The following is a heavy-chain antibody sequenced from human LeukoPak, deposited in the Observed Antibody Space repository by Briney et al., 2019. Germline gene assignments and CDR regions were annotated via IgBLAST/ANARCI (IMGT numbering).Heavy chain of an antibody. D-gene: IGHD3-10*01. CDR1: GFTFSSYA. J-gene: IGHJ4*02. V-gene: IGHV3-23*01. Sequence: PGGSLRLSCAASGFTFSSYAMSWVREAPGKGLGWGSGISGSDGYTYYADSVKGRFTISRDNSKNTLSLQMNSLRAEDTAVYYCAKDDAWLRFGEWSQGTLVTVSS. CDR2: ISGSDGYT. CDR3: AKDDAWLRFGE.